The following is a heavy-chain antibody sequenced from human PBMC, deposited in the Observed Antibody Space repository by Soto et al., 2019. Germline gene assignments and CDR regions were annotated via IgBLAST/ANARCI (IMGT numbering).Heavy chain of an antibody. V-gene: IGHV1-8*01. D-gene: IGHD4-17*01. CDR3: ARDRVTTVTTIDY. CDR1: GYTFTSYD. Sequence: ASVKVSCKASGYTFTSYDINWVRQATGQGLEWMGWMSPNSGNTGYAQKFQGRVTMTRNTSISTAYMELSSLRSEDTAVYYCARDRVTTVTTIDYWGQGTLVTVSS. CDR2: MSPNSGNT. J-gene: IGHJ4*02.